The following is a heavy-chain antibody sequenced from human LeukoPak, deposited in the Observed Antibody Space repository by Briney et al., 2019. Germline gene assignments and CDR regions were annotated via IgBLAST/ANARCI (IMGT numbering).Heavy chain of an antibody. J-gene: IGHJ6*03. CDR2: ISSGSTYI. CDR3: ARGNAGYYYYMDV. V-gene: IGHV3-21*01. CDR1: GFTFSSYS. Sequence: GGSLRLSCAASGFTFSSYSMNWVRQAPGKGLEWVSSISSGSTYIYYADSVKGRFTISRDNAKNSLYLQMNSLRAEDTAVYYCARGNAGYYYYMDVWGKGTTVTVSS.